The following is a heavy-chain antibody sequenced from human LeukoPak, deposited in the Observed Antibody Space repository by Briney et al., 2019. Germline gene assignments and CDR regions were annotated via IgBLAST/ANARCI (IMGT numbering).Heavy chain of an antibody. CDR2: ISSYNGNT. D-gene: IGHD1-26*01. V-gene: IGHV1-18*01. CDR1: GYTFTSYG. Sequence: EASVKVSCKASGYTFTSYGISWVRQAPGQGLEWMGWISSYNGNTKYAQNLQGRVTMTRDTSTSTVYMELSSLRSEDTAVYYCATMYSGSYDFDYWGQGTLVTVSS. CDR3: ATMYSGSYDFDY. J-gene: IGHJ4*02.